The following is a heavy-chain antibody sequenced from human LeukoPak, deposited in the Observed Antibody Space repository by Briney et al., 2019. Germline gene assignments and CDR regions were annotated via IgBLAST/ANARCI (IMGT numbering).Heavy chain of an antibody. J-gene: IGHJ3*02. CDR3: VRDAQFAFDI. CDR1: GFTFRSYW. D-gene: IGHD5-24*01. V-gene: IGHV3-7*01. Sequence: GGSLRLSCAASGFTFRSYWMRWVRQAPGKGLEWVANIKQDGSEKNYVDSVKGRFTISRDNAKNSLYLQMNSLRVEDTAVYFCVRDAQFAFDIWGQGTMVTVSS. CDR2: IKQDGSEK.